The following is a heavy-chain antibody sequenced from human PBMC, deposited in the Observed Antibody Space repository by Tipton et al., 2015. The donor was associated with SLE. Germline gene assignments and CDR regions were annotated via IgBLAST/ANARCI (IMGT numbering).Heavy chain of an antibody. J-gene: IGHJ6*02. CDR2: ISVYNGNT. CDR3: AREVYSWSFYYYYGMGV. V-gene: IGHV1-18*01. Sequence: QSGAEVKKPGASVKVSCKASGYTFTTYGISWVRQAPGQGLEWMGWISVYNGNTNYPQKLQGRVTMTTYTSTSTAYMELRSLRSDDTAVYYCAREVYSWSFYYYYGMGVCGQGTTVTISS. D-gene: IGHD1-26*01. CDR1: GYTFTTYG.